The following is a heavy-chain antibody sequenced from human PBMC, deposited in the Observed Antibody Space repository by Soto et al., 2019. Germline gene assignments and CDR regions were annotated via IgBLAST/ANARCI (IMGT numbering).Heavy chain of an antibody. Sequence: SGPTLVNPTQTLTLTCTFSWFSLSTSVVVVGLILQPPGNSLEWLALIYWNDDNRYSPSLNSMLTITKYTSKNQVFLTMTNMNPVXXATYYCAHRDSSSSYKYFQHWGQGTLVTVSS. CDR2: IYWNDDN. CDR1: WFSLSTSVVV. V-gene: IGHV2-5*01. D-gene: IGHD6-13*01. CDR3: AHRDSSSSYKYFQH. J-gene: IGHJ1*01.